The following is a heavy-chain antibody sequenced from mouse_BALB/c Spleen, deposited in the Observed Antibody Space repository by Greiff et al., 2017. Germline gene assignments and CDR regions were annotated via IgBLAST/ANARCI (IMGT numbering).Heavy chain of an antibody. V-gene: IGHV1S81*02. Sequence: QVQLQQPGAELVKPGASVKLSCKASGYTFTSYYMYWVKQRPGQGLEWIGGINPSNGGTNFNEKFKSKATLTVDKSSSTAYMQLSSLTSEDSAVYFCARRAARAMDYWGQGTSVTVSS. J-gene: IGHJ4*01. CDR3: ARRAARAMDY. CDR1: GYTFTSYY. CDR2: INPSNGGT. D-gene: IGHD3-1*01.